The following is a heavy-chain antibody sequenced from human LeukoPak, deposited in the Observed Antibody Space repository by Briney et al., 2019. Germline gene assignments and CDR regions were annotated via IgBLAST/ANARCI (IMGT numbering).Heavy chain of an antibody. V-gene: IGHV3-11*04. Sequence: GGSLRLSCAASGFTVSDYYMTWIRQAPGKGLDWVSYISFGGSTIYYADSVKGRFIISRDTAKNSLYLQMNSLRAEDTAVYYCVRGMGGGVSNFDYWGQGTLVTVSS. J-gene: IGHJ4*02. CDR3: VRGMGGGVSNFDY. CDR1: GFTVSDYY. D-gene: IGHD3-16*01. CDR2: ISFGGSTI.